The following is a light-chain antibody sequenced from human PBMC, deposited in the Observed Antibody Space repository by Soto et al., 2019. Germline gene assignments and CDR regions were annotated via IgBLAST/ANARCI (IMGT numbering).Light chain of an antibody. CDR3: QQYSSSRTWT. CDR1: QSVSSSF. Sequence: EIVLTQSPCTLSLSPGERATLSCMASQSVSSSFLAWHQQKPGQPPRLLIYGASSMATGIPDRFSGSGRGSDFTLSISRLEPDDCAVYYGQQYSSSRTWTFGQGTKVDIK. CDR2: GAS. V-gene: IGKV3-20*01. J-gene: IGKJ1*01.